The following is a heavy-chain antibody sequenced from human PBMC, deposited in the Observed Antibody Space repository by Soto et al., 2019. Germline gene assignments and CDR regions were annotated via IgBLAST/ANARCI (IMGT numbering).Heavy chain of an antibody. D-gene: IGHD3-3*01. Sequence: GGSLRLSCAVSGFSFGNYWMSWVRQAPGKGLEWLASIKEDGSERYYLDSVKGRFTISRDNAKDSLSLQMNSLRGEDTAFYYCARDVGPVTIFGEALSGYFDFWGQGTLVTVSS. CDR1: GFSFGNYW. V-gene: IGHV3-7*03. J-gene: IGHJ4*02. CDR3: ARDVGPVTIFGEALSGYFDF. CDR2: IKEDGSER.